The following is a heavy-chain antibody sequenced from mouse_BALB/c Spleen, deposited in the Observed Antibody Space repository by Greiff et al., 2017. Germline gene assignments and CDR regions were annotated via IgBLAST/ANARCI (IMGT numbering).Heavy chain of an antibody. J-gene: IGHJ4*01. D-gene: IGHD1-2*01. CDR2: IWGDGST. CDR3: ARHTTATFYAMDY. CDR1: GFSLTGYG. V-gene: IGHV2-6-7*01. Sequence: VKVVESGPGLVAPSQSLSITCTVSGFSLTGYGVNWVRQPPGKGLEWLGMIWGDGSTDYNSALKSRLSISKDNSKSQVFLKMNSLQTDDTARYYCARHTTATFYAMDYWGQGTSVTVSS.